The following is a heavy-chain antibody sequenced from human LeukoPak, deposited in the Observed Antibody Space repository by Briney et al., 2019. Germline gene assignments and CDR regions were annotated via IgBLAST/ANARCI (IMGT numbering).Heavy chain of an antibody. CDR2: ISGSGGST. D-gene: IGHD2-2*01. V-gene: IGHV3-23*01. CDR1: GFTFKNYA. Sequence: GGSLRLSCAAFGFTFKNYAMSWVRQAPGKGLEWVSGISGSGGSTYYADSVKGRFTISRDNSKNTLYLQMNSLRAEDTAVYYCAKGSVSVVVPAVIPYYWGQGTLVTVSS. J-gene: IGHJ4*02. CDR3: AKGSVSVVVPAVIPYY.